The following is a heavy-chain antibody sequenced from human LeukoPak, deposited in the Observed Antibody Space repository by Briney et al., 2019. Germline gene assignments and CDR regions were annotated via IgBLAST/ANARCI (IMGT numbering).Heavy chain of an antibody. CDR3: AKDSYGMDV. CDR2: VSYDGSNK. Sequence: GGSLRLSCAASGFTFSSYGMHWVRQAPGKGLEWVAVVSYDGSNKYYADSVKGRFTISRDNSKNTLYLQMNSLRAEDTAVYYCAKDSYGMDVWGQGTSVTVSS. J-gene: IGHJ6*02. CDR1: GFTFSSYG. V-gene: IGHV3-30*18.